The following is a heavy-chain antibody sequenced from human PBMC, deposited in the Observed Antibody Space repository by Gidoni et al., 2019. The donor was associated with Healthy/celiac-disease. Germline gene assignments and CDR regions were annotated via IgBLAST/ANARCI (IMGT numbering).Heavy chain of an antibody. CDR2: INPNSGGT. CDR3: ASRNSGSYQLELDY. Sequence: QVQLVQSGAEVKKPGASGTVSCKASGYTITGYYMHWVRQAPGQGIEWMGWINPNSGGTTYAQKFQGRVTMTRDTSISTAYMELSRLRSDDTAVYYCASRNSGSYQLELDYWGQGTLVTVSS. V-gene: IGHV1-2*02. J-gene: IGHJ4*02. D-gene: IGHD1-26*01. CDR1: GYTITGYY.